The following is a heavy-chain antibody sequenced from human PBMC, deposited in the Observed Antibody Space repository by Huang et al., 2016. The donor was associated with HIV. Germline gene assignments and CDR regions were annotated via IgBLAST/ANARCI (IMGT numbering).Heavy chain of an antibody. CDR2: IYSNCDG. V-gene: IGHV2-5*01. D-gene: IGHD6-25*01. CDR3: AHSTDASAATFYFDF. J-gene: IGHJ4*02. CDR1: GFSLTTTGVG. Sequence: QITLRESGPALVKPTQTLTLTCTFSGFSLTTTGVGVGWIRQPPGQALEWLAFIYSNCDGLYSPSLSSTLTITKDTSKNQVVLTMTNMDPVDTATYYCAHSTDASAATFYFDFWGQGTLVAVSS.